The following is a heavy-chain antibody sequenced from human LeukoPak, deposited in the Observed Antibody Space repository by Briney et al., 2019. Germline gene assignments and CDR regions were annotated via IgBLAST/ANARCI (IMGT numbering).Heavy chain of an antibody. CDR3: AKDSSGYLEYFDY. CDR1: GFTFDDYA. J-gene: IGHJ4*02. Sequence: PGGSLRLSCAASGFTFDDYAMHWVRQAPGKGLEWVSLISGDGGSTYYAESVTGRFTISRDNSKNSLYLQMNSLRTEDTALYYCAKDSSGYLEYFDYWGQGTLVTVSS. CDR2: ISGDGGST. V-gene: IGHV3-43*02. D-gene: IGHD3-22*01.